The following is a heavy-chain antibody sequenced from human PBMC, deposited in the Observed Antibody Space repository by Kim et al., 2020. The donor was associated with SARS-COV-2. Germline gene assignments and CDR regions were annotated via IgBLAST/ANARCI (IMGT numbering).Heavy chain of an antibody. CDR2: IIPILGIA. D-gene: IGHD2-15*01. Sequence: SVKVSCKASGGTFSSYAISWVRQAPGQGLEWMGRIIPILGIANYAQKFQGRVTITAGKSTSTAYMELSSLRSEDTAVYYCASESPNCSGGSCYIRYYYG. CDR1: GGTFSSYA. CDR3: ASESPNCSGGSCYIRYYYG. J-gene: IGHJ6*01. V-gene: IGHV1-69*04.